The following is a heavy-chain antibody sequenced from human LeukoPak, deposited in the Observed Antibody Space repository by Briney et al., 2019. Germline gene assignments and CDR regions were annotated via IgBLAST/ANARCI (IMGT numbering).Heavy chain of an antibody. Sequence: SETLSLTCTVSAGSFSSTIYYWDWIRQPPGKGLEWIGSIDYSGSTNYNPSLKSRVTISVDTSKNQFSLKLSSVTAADTAVYYCAREDYCSGGSCYSGYFQHWGQGTLVTVSS. J-gene: IGHJ1*01. D-gene: IGHD2-15*01. CDR2: IDYSGST. CDR3: AREDYCSGGSCYSGYFQH. V-gene: IGHV4-39*07. CDR1: AGSFSSTIYY.